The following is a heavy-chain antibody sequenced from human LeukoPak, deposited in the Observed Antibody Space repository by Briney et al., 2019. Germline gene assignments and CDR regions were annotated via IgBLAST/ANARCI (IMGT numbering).Heavy chain of an antibody. J-gene: IGHJ6*02. CDR1: GGSISSYY. CDR2: IYYSGST. CDR3: ARSDRSAAYYGMDV. V-gene: IGHV4-59*08. Sequence: SETLSLTCTVSGGSISSYYWSWIRQPPGKGLEWIGYIYYSGSTNYNPSLKSRVTISVDTSKNQFSLKLSSVTAADTAVYYCARSDRSAAYYGMDVWGQGTTVTVSS. D-gene: IGHD2-2*01.